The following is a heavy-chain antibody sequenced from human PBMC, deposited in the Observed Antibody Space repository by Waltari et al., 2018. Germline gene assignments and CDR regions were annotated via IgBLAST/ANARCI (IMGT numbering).Heavy chain of an antibody. J-gene: IGHJ5*02. V-gene: IGHV1-2*04. Sequence: QVQLVQSGADVKQPGASVKVSCKASGYTFTAYYIPWLRQAPGQGLEWMGCINPDSGGTNYAQKFRGWVTLTRDTSIRTAYMEVARLTSDDTAVYYCARGGTYRSKWFDPWGQGTLVSVSS. CDR2: INPDSGGT. CDR3: ARGGTYRSKWFDP. CDR1: GYTFTAYY. D-gene: IGHD1-1*01.